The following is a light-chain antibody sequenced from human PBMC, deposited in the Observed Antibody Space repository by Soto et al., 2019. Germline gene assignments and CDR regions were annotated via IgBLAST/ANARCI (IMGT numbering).Light chain of an antibody. CDR3: SSYAGNNHYV. CDR2: EVS. J-gene: IGLJ1*01. V-gene: IGLV2-8*01. CDR1: SSDVGGYKY. Sequence: QSVLTQPPSASGPPGQSVTISCTGTSSDVGGYKYVSWYQQHPGKAPKLMIYEVSKRPSGVPDRFSGSKSGNTASLTVSGLQAEDEADYYCSSYAGNNHYVFGTGTKVTV.